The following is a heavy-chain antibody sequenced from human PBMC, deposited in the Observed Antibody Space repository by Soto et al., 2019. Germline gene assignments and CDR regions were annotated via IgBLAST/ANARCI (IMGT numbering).Heavy chain of an antibody. V-gene: IGHV6-1*01. D-gene: IGHD2-2*01. CDR2: TYYRSKWYN. J-gene: IGHJ6*02. CDR3: AREGXCSSTSCYYYYYYGMDV. Sequence: SQTLSLTCAISGDSVSSNSAAWNWIRQSPSRGLEWLGRTYYRSKWYNDYAVSVKSRITINPDTSKNQFSLQLNSVTPEDTAVYYCAREGXCSSTSCYYYYYYGMDVWGQGTTVTVSS. CDR1: GDSVSSNSAA.